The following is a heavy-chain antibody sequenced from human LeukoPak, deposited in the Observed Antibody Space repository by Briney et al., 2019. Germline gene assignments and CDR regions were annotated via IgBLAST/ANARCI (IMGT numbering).Heavy chain of an antibody. CDR1: GGSISSGSYY. CDR3: AREASGSYFDY. Sequence: SGTLSLTCTVSGGSISSGSYYWSWIRQPPGKGLEWIGSIYYSGSTYYNPSLKSRVTISVDTSKNQFSLKLSSVTAADTAVYYCAREASGSYFDYWGQGTLVTVSS. V-gene: IGHV4-39*07. J-gene: IGHJ4*02. D-gene: IGHD1-26*01. CDR2: IYYSGST.